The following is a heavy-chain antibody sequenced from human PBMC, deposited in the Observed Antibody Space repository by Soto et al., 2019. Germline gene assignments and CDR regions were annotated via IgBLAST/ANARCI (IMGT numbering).Heavy chain of an antibody. J-gene: IGHJ5*02. CDR1: GGSISSSSYY. V-gene: IGHV4-39*01. CDR2: IYYSGST. Sequence: PSETLSLTCTVSGGSISSSSYYWGWIRQPPGKGLEWIGSIYYSGSTYYKPSLKSRVTISVDTSKNQFSLKLSSVTAADTAVYYCARHVLRYNKPRNWFDPWGQGTLVTVSS. D-gene: IGHD3-9*01. CDR3: ARHVLRYNKPRNWFDP.